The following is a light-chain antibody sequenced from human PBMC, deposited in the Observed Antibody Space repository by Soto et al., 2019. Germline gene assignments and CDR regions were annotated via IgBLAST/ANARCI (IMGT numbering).Light chain of an antibody. V-gene: IGLV1-40*01. J-gene: IGLJ1*01. CDR2: GDN. CDR1: SSNIGAGYD. CDR3: QSYDSSLSGEV. Sequence: QSVLTQPPSVSGAPGQRVTISCTGSSSNIGAGYDVHWYQQLPGTAPKLLIYGDNNRPSGVPDRFSGSKSGTSASLAITGLQSEDEADYYCQSYDSSLSGEVVGSGTKLTVL.